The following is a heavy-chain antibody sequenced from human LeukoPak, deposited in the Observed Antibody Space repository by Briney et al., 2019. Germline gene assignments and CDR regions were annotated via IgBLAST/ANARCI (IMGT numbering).Heavy chain of an antibody. CDR1: GGSISSGNYY. J-gene: IGHJ6*03. CDR3: ARVLSNSPVAANDGTYYYYYYMDV. CDR2: IYTSGTT. Sequence: SQTLSLTCTVSGGSISSGNYYYSWIRQPAGKGLEWLGRIYTSGTTDYNPSLKSRVTISVDTSKNQFSLKLSSVTAADTAVYYCARVLSNSPVAANDGTYYYYYYMDVWGKGTTVTVSS. V-gene: IGHV4-61*02. D-gene: IGHD6-19*01.